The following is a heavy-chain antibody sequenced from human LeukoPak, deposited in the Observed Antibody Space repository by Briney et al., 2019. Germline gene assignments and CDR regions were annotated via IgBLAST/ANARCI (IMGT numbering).Heavy chain of an antibody. CDR1: GFTFDSYE. J-gene: IGHJ4*02. Sequence: PGGSLRLSCAASGFTFDSYEINWVRQAPGKGLEWISYISGTGRIMYYADSVKGRFTISRYNSKNTLYLQMNSLRAEDTAVYYCARDPYSSGWSTFDYWGQGTLVSVSS. CDR3: ARDPYSSGWSTFDY. CDR2: ISGTGRIM. D-gene: IGHD6-19*01. V-gene: IGHV3-48*03.